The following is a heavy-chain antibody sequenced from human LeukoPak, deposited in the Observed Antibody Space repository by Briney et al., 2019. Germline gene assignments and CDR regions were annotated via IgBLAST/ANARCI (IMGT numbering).Heavy chain of an antibody. CDR3: ARASSSFGWFDP. Sequence: SETLSLTCTVSGDSISSGDYYWSWIRRPAGKGLEWIGRISSSGSTNYNPSLKSRVTISVDTSKNQFSLKLSSVTAADTAVYYCARASSSFGWFDPWGQGTLVTVSS. CDR1: GDSISSGDYY. J-gene: IGHJ5*02. D-gene: IGHD6-13*01. CDR2: ISSSGST. V-gene: IGHV4-61*02.